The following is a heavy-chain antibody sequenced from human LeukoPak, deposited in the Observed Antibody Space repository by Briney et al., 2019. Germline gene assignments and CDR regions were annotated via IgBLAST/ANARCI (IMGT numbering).Heavy chain of an antibody. CDR2: ISSSSSYI. Sequence: PGGSLRLSCAASGFTFSSYSMNWVRQAPGKGLEWVSSISSSSSYIYYADSVKGRFTISRDNAKNSLYLQMNSLRAEDTAVYYCARDITDSGDYPDYSYYYMDVWGKGTTVTVSS. CDR3: ARDITDSGDYPDYSYYYMDV. D-gene: IGHD4-17*01. J-gene: IGHJ6*03. CDR1: GFTFSSYS. V-gene: IGHV3-21*01.